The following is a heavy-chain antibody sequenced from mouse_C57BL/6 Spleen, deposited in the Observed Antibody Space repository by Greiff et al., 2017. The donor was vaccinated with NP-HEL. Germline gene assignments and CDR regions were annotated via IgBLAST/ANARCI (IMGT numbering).Heavy chain of an antibody. CDR2: INPSSGYT. J-gene: IGHJ1*03. Sequence: QVQLQQSGAELAKPGASVKLSCKASGYTFTSYWMHWVKQRPGQGLEWIGYINPSSGYTKYNQKFKDKATLTADKSSSTAYMQLSSLTYEDSAVYYCARGEFITTVVATYHWYFDVWGTGTTVTVSS. D-gene: IGHD1-1*01. V-gene: IGHV1-7*01. CDR3: ARGEFITTVVATYHWYFDV. CDR1: GYTFTSYW.